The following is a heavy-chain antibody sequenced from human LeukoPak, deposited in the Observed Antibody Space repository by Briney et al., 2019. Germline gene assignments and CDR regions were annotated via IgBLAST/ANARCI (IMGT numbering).Heavy chain of an antibody. CDR2: IIPIFGTA. V-gene: IGHV1-69*01. CDR1: GGTFSSYS. Sequence: SVRVSCKASGGTFSSYSISWVRQAPGQGLEWMGGIIPIFGTANYAQKFQGRVTITADESTSTAYMELSSLRSEDTAVYYCARSKALRLDDIYYWGQGTLVTVSS. J-gene: IGHJ4*02. D-gene: IGHD3-9*01. CDR3: ARSKALRLDDIYY.